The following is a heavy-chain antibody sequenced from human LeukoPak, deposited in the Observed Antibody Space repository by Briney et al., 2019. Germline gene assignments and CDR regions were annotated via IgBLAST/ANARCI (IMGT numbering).Heavy chain of an antibody. D-gene: IGHD3-9*01. J-gene: IGHJ4*02. Sequence: GGSLRLSCAGSGFTFSNYYMSWVRRAPGKGLEWVSYISSSSSTIYYADSVKGRFTISRDNAKNSLYLQMNSPRAEDTAVYNCAKDRRRDDVLTGSFSDWGQGTLVTVSS. CDR2: ISSSSSTI. CDR1: GFTFSNYY. CDR3: AKDRRRDDVLTGSFSD. V-gene: IGHV3-48*01.